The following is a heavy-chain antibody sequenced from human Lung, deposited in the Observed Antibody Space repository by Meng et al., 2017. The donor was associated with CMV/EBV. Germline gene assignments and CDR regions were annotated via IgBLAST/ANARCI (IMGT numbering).Heavy chain of an antibody. J-gene: IGHJ6*02. Sequence: FAFRSVGMHWVLQAPGKGLEWVAVIWYDGSNKYYADSVKGRFTISRDNSKNTLYLQMNSLRAEDTAVYYWAKDLGGGATYYYYGMDVWGQGTTVTSP. D-gene: IGHD1-26*01. CDR3: AKDLGGGATYYYYGMDV. CDR2: IWYDGSNK. V-gene: IGHV3-33*06. CDR1: FAFRSVG.